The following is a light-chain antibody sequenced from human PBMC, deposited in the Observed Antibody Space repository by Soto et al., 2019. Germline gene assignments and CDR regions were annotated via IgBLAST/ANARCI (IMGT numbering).Light chain of an antibody. CDR3: SSYSRNSTPVV. V-gene: IGLV2-14*01. Sequence: QSALTQPASVSGSPGQSITISCTGTSSDVGGYNYVSWYQQHPGKAPKLIIYEVTNRPSGVSSRFSGSKSGDTASLTISGLQAEDEADYYCSSYSRNSTPVVFGGGTKLTVL. J-gene: IGLJ2*01. CDR2: EVT. CDR1: SSDVGGYNY.